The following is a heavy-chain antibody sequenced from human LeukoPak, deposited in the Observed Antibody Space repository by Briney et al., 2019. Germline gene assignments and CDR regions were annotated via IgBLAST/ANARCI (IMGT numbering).Heavy chain of an antibody. D-gene: IGHD6-6*01. V-gene: IGHV1-2*02. J-gene: IGHJ6*02. CDR2: INLNSGGT. CDR1: GYTFTGYY. Sequence: ASVKVSCKASGYTFTGYYMHWVRQAPGQGLEWMGWINLNSGGTNYAQKFQGRVTMTRDTSISTAYMELSRLRSDDTAVYYCARDFGSSSVSYYYGMDVWGQGTTVTVSS. CDR3: ARDFGSSSVSYYYGMDV.